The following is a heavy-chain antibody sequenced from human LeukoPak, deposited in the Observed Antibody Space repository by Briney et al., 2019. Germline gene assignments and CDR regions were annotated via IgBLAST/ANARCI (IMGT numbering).Heavy chain of an antibody. J-gene: IGHJ3*02. V-gene: IGHV1-46*01. Sequence: ASVKVSCKASGYTFTSYYMHWVRQAPGQGLEWMGIINPSGGSTSYAQKFQGRVTMTRDMSTSTVYMELSSLRSEDTAVYYCARVLDCSSTSCYEEGPNAFDIWGQGTLVTVSS. D-gene: IGHD2-2*01. CDR3: ARVLDCSSTSCYEEGPNAFDI. CDR1: GYTFTSYY. CDR2: INPSGGST.